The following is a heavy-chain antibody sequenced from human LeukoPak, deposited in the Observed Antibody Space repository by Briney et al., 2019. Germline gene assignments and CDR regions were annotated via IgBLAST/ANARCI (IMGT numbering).Heavy chain of an antibody. V-gene: IGHV3-9*01. J-gene: IGHJ6*02. CDR1: GFTFDDYA. CDR2: ISWNGGTI. D-gene: IGHD3-10*01. Sequence: PGRSLRLSCAASGFTFDDYAMHWVRQAPGKGLEWVSGISWNGGTIGYADSVKGRFTISRDNAKNSLYLQMNSLRAEGTAMYYCAKDMTYGPGSFKGMDVWGQGTTVTVSS. CDR3: AKDMTYGPGSFKGMDV.